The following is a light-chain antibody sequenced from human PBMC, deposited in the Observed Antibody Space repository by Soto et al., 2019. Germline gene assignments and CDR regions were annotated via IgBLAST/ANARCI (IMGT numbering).Light chain of an antibody. V-gene: IGLV1-51*01. Sequence: QLVLTQPPSLSGAPGQRITISCTGTSSNLGAAFAVQWYQQLPGAAPKLLIYENNKRPSGIPDRFSGSKSGTSATLGITGLQTGDEADYYCGTWDSGLTAVVFGGGTKLTVL. CDR3: GTWDSGLTAVV. J-gene: IGLJ2*01. CDR2: ENN. CDR1: SSNLGAAF.